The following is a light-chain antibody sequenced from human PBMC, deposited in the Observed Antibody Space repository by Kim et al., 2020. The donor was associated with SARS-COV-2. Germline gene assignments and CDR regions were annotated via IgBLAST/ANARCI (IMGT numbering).Light chain of an antibody. Sequence: GSPGQTASISCSGHRLGDRYACWYQQKAGQSPVLVIYKDNKRPSGIPERFSGSNSGNTATLTISGTQAMDEADYYCQTWDSGTVLFGGGTKLTVL. CDR2: KDN. V-gene: IGLV3-1*01. CDR3: QTWDSGTVL. CDR1: RLGDRY. J-gene: IGLJ3*02.